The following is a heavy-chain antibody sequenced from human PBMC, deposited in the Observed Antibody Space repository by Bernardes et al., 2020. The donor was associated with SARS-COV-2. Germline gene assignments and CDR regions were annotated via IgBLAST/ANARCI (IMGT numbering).Heavy chain of an antibody. Sequence: ETLSLTCTVSGGSISSYYWSWIRQPPGKGLEWVANIKQDGSEKYYVDSVKGRFTISRDNAKNSLYLQMNSLRAEDTAVYYCARDMRGGTYYYGMDVWGQGTTVTVSS. CDR2: IKQDGSEK. CDR3: ARDMRGGTYYYGMDV. J-gene: IGHJ6*02. CDR1: GGSISSYY. D-gene: IGHD3-10*01. V-gene: IGHV3-7*01.